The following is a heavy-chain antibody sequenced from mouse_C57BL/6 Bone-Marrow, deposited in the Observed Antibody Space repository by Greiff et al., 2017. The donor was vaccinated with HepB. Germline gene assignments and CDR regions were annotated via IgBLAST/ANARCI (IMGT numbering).Heavy chain of an antibody. CDR3: ARGGVTTAWFAY. V-gene: IGHV5-16*01. CDR2: INYDGSST. CDR1: GFTFSDYY. J-gene: IGHJ3*01. Sequence: EVHLVESEGGLVQPGSSMKLSCTASGFTFSDYYMAWVRQVPEKGLEWVANINYDGSSTYYLDSLKSRFIISRDNAKNILYLQMSSLKSEDTATYYCARGGVTTAWFAYWGQGTLVTVSA. D-gene: IGHD2-2*01.